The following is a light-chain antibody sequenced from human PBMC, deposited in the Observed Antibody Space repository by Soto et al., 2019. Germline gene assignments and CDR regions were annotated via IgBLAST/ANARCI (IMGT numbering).Light chain of an antibody. CDR2: AAS. CDR3: QQSSSTPLT. Sequence: DIQLTQSPSFLSASVGDRVTITCRASQSISSYLNWYQQKPGKAPKVLIYAASSLQSGVPSRFSASGSGTDFTLTIASLQAEDFATYYCQQSSSTPLTFGGGTKVDI. J-gene: IGKJ4*01. CDR1: QSISSY. V-gene: IGKV1-39*01.